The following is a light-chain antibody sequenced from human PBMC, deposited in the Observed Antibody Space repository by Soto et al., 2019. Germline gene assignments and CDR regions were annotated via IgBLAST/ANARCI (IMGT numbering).Light chain of an antibody. CDR1: QSVSSN. CDR3: QQYTNWPRT. J-gene: IGKJ1*01. CDR2: GAS. V-gene: IGKV3-15*01. Sequence: EIVMTQSPGTLSVSPGERATLSCRASQSVSSNLAWYQQKPGQAPRLLIYGASTRASGVPARFSGSGSGTEFTLTISSLQSEDFAVYYCQQYTNWPRTFGQGTKVAIK.